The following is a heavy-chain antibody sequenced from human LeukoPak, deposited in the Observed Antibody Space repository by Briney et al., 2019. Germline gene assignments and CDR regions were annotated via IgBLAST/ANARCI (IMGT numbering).Heavy chain of an antibody. CDR3: ARRSSPLYSSAVLVPYYFDS. V-gene: IGHV5-51*01. CDR2: IYPDDSDT. CDR1: GYIFTNHW. D-gene: IGHD6-19*01. Sequence: GESLKVSCKSSGYIFTNHWIGWVRQMPGKGLEWMGFIYPDDSDTRYSPSFQGQVTISVDKSISTAYLQWSGLKASDTAMYYCARRSSPLYSSAVLVPYYFDSWGQGTLVTVSP. J-gene: IGHJ4*02.